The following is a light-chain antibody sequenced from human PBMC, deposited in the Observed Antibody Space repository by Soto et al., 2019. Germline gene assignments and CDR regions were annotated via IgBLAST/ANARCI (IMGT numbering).Light chain of an antibody. CDR3: QKYNGVPLT. Sequence: DIQMTQSPSSLSAPVGHRVTITCLASQGINNYLAWYQQKPGKVPKVLIYAASTLQSGVPSRFSGSGSGTDFTLTISSLQPEDVAIYYCQKYNGVPLTFGGGTKVEIK. CDR1: QGINNY. J-gene: IGKJ4*01. CDR2: AAS. V-gene: IGKV1-27*01.